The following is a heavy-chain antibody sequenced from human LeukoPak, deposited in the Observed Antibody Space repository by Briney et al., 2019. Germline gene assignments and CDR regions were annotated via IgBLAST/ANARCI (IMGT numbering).Heavy chain of an antibody. V-gene: IGHV3-20*04. CDR2: INWNGDRI. CDR3: VSPFY. CDR1: GFTFEDYG. D-gene: IGHD3-3*02. J-gene: IGHJ4*02. Sequence: PGGSLRLSCAASGFTFEDYGMSWVRQAPGKGLEWVSGINWNGDRIRYADSVKGRFTISRDNAKNSVYLQMNSLRAEDTAVYYCVSPFYWGQGTLVTVSS.